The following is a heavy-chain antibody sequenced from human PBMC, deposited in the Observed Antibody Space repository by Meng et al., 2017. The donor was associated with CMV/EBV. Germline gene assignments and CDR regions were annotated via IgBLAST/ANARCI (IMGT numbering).Heavy chain of an antibody. CDR1: GGSFSGYY. Sequence: QRRKWGAGLLKLSETLSLTCAGYGGSFSGYYWSWIRQPPGKGLEWIGEINHSGSTNYNPSLKSRVTISVDTSKNQFSLKLSSVTAADTAVYYCARVWDSGWDYWGQGTLVTVSS. CDR2: INHSGST. V-gene: IGHV4-34*01. J-gene: IGHJ4*02. CDR3: ARVWDSGWDY. D-gene: IGHD3-22*01.